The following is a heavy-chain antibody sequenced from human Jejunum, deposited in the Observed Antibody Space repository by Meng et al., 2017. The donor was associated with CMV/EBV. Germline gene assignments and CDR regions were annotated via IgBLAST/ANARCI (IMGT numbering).Heavy chain of an antibody. J-gene: IGHJ4*02. CDR1: GFSFSGYT. V-gene: IGHV3-21*06. CDR3: ATGISIFGGTFRDY. Sequence: GFSFSGYTLKWVRQAPGKGLEWLSAISSGSNNIYYAHSVRGRFTISRDNAKNSVYLQINSLGVEDTAVYYCATGISIFGGTFRDYWGQGTLVTVSS. D-gene: IGHD3-3*01. CDR2: ISSGSNNI.